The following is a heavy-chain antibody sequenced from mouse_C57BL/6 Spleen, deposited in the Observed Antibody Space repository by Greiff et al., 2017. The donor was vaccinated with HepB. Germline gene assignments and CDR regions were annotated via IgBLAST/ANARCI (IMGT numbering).Heavy chain of an antibody. Sequence: QVQLQQPGAELVKPGASVKLSCKASGYTFTSYWMHWVKQRPGQGLEWIGMIHPNSGSTNYNEKFKSKATLTVDKSSSTAYMQLSSLTSEDSAVYYCASIYYGNYVVSWFAYWGQGTLVTVSA. D-gene: IGHD2-1*01. V-gene: IGHV1-64*01. J-gene: IGHJ3*01. CDR3: ASIYYGNYVVSWFAY. CDR1: GYTFTSYW. CDR2: IHPNSGST.